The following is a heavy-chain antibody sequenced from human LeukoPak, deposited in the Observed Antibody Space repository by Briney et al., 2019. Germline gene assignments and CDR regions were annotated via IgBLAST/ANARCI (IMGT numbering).Heavy chain of an antibody. D-gene: IGHD2-15*01. CDR2: ISSSGSYI. V-gene: IGHV3-21*06. J-gene: IGHJ4*02. Sequence: GGSLRLSCAVSGFTFSSCSMNWVRQAPGEGLEWVSSISSSGSYIYYADSVKGRFTISRDNAKNSLYLQMNSLRAEDTAVYYCARDREPYCTGGTYYSTGDYWGQGTLVTVSS. CDR1: GFTFSSCS. CDR3: ARDREPYCTGGTYYSTGDY.